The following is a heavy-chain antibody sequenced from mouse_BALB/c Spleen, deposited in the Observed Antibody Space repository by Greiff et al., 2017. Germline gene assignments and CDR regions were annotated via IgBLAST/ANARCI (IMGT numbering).Heavy chain of an antibody. CDR2: IDPANGNT. J-gene: IGHJ4*01. CDR3: ARWGGNPYYAMDY. V-gene: IGHV14-3*02. D-gene: IGHD2-1*01. CDR1: GFNIKDTY. Sequence: EVQLQQSGAELVKPGASVKLSCTASGFNIKDTYMHWVKQRPEQGLEWIGRIDPANGNTKYDPKFQGKATITADTSSNTAYLQLSSLTSEDTAVYYCARWGGNPYYAMDYWGQGTSVTVSS.